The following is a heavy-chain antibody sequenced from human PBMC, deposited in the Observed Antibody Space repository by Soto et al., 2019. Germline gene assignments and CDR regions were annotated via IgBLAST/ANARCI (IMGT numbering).Heavy chain of an antibody. D-gene: IGHD2-2*02. CDR3: ARERVRYCSSTSCYKDAYYYGMDV. V-gene: IGHV1-46*01. J-gene: IGHJ6*02. CDR2: INPSGGST. CDR1: GYTFTSYY. Sequence: GASVKVSCKASGYTFTSYYMHWVRQAPGQGLEWMGIINPSGGSTSYAQKFQGRVTMTRDTSTSTVYMELSSLRSEDTAVYYCARERVRYCSSTSCYKDAYYYGMDVWGQGTTVTVYS.